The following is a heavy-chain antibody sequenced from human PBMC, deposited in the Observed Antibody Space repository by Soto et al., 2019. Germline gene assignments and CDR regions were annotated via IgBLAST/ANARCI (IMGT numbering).Heavy chain of an antibody. D-gene: IGHD2-21*02. CDR1: GYTFTSNG. CDR3: ARDLAYCGGDCYPIDY. J-gene: IGHJ4*02. Sequence: QVQLVQSGAEVKKPGASVKVSCKASGYTFTSNGISWVRQAPGQGLEWMGWISAYNGNTNYAQKLQGRVTMTTDTXTXXAYMELRSRSSDDTAVYYCARDLAYCGGDCYPIDYWGQGTLVTVSS. V-gene: IGHV1-18*01. CDR2: ISAYNGNT.